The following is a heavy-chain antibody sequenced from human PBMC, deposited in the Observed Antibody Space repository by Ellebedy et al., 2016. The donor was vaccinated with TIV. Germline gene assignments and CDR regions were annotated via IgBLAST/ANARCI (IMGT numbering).Heavy chain of an antibody. V-gene: IGHV3-33*03. CDR3: SSHVETSMTH. D-gene: IGHD5-18*01. CDR1: GFNFSNYG. Sequence: GESLKISXAASGFNFSNYGIQWVRQAPGKGLEWVGVIWYDGSKEEYVESVKGRFTISRDNAKSSLYLQMNSLRVEDTALYYCSSHVETSMTHWGQGTLVTVSS. CDR2: IWYDGSKE. J-gene: IGHJ4*02.